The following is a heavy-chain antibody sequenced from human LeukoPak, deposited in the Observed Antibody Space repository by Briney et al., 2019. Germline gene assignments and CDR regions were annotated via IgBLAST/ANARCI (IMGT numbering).Heavy chain of an antibody. CDR2: IYAGGNA. D-gene: IGHD3-10*01. J-gene: IGHJ3*02. Sequence: GGSLRLSCAASGFTVSSNYMTWVRQAPGKGLQWVSVIYAGGNAYYADSVKGRSTISRDNAKNSLYLQMNSLRAEDTAVYYCARRLWFGELWDAFDIWGQGTMVTVSS. CDR3: ARRLWFGELWDAFDI. V-gene: IGHV3-53*01. CDR1: GFTVSSNY.